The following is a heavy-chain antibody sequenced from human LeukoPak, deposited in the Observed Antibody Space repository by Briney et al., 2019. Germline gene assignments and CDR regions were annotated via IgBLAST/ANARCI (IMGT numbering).Heavy chain of an antibody. CDR3: ASAGYPQKRYYYGMDV. CDR1: GGTFSSYA. J-gene: IGHJ6*02. Sequence: ASVKVSCKASGGTFSSYAISWVRQAPGQGLEWMGGIIPIFGTANYAQKFQGRVTITADESTSTAYMELSSLRSEDTAVYYCASAGYPQKRYYYGMDVWGQGTTVTVSS. V-gene: IGHV1-69*13. D-gene: IGHD5-18*01. CDR2: IIPIFGTA.